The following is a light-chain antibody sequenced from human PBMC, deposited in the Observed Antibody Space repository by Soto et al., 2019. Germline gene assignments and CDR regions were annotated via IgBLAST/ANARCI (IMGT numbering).Light chain of an antibody. V-gene: IGKV1-12*01. CDR1: QGISSL. CDR2: TVS. Sequence: DIQMTQSPSSVSASVGDRVTITCRASQGISSLLSWYQQKPGKAPKLLIHTVSSLQSGVPSRFSGSGSGTDFTLTISRLQPEDFATYYCQQANSFPLTCGGGTKLEIK. J-gene: IGKJ4*01. CDR3: QQANSFPLT.